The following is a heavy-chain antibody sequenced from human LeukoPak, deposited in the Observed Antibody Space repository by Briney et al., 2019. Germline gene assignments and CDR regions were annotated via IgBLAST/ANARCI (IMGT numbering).Heavy chain of an antibody. Sequence: GGSLRLSCVASGLTLSRHYMTWVRQAPGKGLEWLSVISTGGSTNYADSVKGRFTISRDNSKNILYLQMNSLRAEDTAVYYCARDDYYDSSGLDYWGQGTLVTVSS. J-gene: IGHJ4*02. CDR2: ISTGGST. D-gene: IGHD3-22*01. CDR1: GLTLSRHY. V-gene: IGHV3-53*01. CDR3: ARDDYYDSSGLDY.